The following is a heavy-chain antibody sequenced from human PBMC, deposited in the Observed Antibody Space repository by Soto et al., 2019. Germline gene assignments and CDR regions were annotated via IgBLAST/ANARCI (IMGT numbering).Heavy chain of an antibody. CDR3: AKEAPGNWVLSIDY. CDR2: ISTSGKDT. CDR1: GFTFSNYA. V-gene: IGHV3-23*01. D-gene: IGHD7-27*01. J-gene: IGHJ4*02. Sequence: EVHLLQSGGGLVQPGGSLRLSCAASGFTFSNYAMSWVRQAPGKGLEWVSAISTSGKDTYYADSVKGRFTISRDNSKNTHHLQVSSLRAEDTAIYYCAKEAPGNWVLSIDYWGQGTLVTVSA.